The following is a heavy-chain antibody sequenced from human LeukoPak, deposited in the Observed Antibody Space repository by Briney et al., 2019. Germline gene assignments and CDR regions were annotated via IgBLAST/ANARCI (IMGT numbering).Heavy chain of an antibody. Sequence: SETLSLTCTVSGGSISSYYWSWIRQPPGKGLEWIGYIYYSGSTNYNPSLKSRVTISVDTSKNQFSLKLSSVTAADTAVYYCARAKPPKGVRFDPWGQGTLVTVSS. J-gene: IGHJ5*02. D-gene: IGHD1-14*01. CDR1: GGSISSYY. V-gene: IGHV4-59*01. CDR3: ARAKPPKGVRFDP. CDR2: IYYSGST.